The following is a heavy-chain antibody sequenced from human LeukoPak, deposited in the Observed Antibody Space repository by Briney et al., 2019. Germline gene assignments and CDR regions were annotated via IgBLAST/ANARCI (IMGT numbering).Heavy chain of an antibody. V-gene: IGHV4-59*01. Sequence: SETLSLTCTVSGDSISSYYWSWIRQPPGKALEWIGYIYYSGSTNYNPSLKSRVTMSVDTSKNQFSLKLSSVTAADTAVYFCAKDSGVGATFDYWGQGTLVTVSS. CDR2: IYYSGST. CDR1: GDSISSYY. J-gene: IGHJ4*02. CDR3: AKDSGVGATFDY. D-gene: IGHD1-26*01.